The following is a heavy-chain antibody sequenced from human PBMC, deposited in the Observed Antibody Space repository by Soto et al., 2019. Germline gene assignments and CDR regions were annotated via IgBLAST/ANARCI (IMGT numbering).Heavy chain of an antibody. Sequence: GASVKVSCKASGGTFSSYAISWVRQAPGQGREWMGGIIPIFGTANYAQKFQGRVTITADESTSTAYMELSSLRSEDTAVYYCARDRPNLSSTSCYCYYGMDVWGQGTTVTVSS. CDR1: GGTFSSYA. J-gene: IGHJ6*02. V-gene: IGHV1-69*13. D-gene: IGHD2-2*01. CDR2: IIPIFGTA. CDR3: ARDRPNLSSTSCYCYYGMDV.